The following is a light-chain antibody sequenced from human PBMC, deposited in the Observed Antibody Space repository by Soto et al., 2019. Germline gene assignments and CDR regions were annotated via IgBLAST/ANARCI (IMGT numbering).Light chain of an antibody. CDR3: QTWGTGIRV. CDR1: SGHSSYP. CDR2: LNSGGSH. J-gene: IGLJ1*01. V-gene: IGLV4-69*01. Sequence: QAVVTQSPSASASLGASVKLTCTLSSGHSSYPIAWHQQQPEKGPRFLMKLNSGGSHNKGDGIPDRFSGSSSGAERYLTISSLQSEDEADYYCQTWGTGIRVFGTGTKLTVL.